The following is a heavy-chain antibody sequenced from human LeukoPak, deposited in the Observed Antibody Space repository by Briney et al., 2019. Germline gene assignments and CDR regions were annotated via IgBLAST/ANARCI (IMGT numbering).Heavy chain of an antibody. D-gene: IGHD1-14*01. CDR2: IIGGGGST. CDR1: GFTFDDYA. V-gene: IGHV3-43*02. CDR3: AKDSCRPVANLFDY. Sequence: GGSLTLSCAASGFTFDDYAMHWLRHAPGKGLEWVSLIIGGGGSTYYADSVKGRFTISRDNSKNSLYLQMNSLRTEDTGLYYCAKDSCRPVANLFDYWGQGTLVSVSS. J-gene: IGHJ4*02.